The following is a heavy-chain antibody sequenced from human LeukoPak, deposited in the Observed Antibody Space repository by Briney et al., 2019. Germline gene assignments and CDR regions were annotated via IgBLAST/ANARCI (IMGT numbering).Heavy chain of an antibody. CDR1: GFTFSNYW. V-gene: IGHV3-7*01. CDR2: IKPDVSEI. D-gene: IGHD5-24*01. J-gene: IGHJ4*02. Sequence: GGSLRLSCAASGFTFSNYWMSWVRQAPGKGLEWVANIKPDVSEIYYVDSVKGRFTISRDNAKNYLYLQMNSLRAEDTAVYYCAKGSLGTRWLQFDYWGQGTLVTVSS. CDR3: AKGSLGTRWLQFDY.